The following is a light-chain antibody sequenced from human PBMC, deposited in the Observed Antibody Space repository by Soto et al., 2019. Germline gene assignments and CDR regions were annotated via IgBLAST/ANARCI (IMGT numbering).Light chain of an antibody. CDR2: WAP. Sequence: DIVMTQSPDSLAVSLGERATINCKSSQSVLYSSNNKNYLAWYQQKPGQPPKLLIYWAPTRESGVPDRFSGNGSGTDFSLTISSLQAEDVAVYYCEQYYSTPPTFGQGTKLEIK. V-gene: IGKV4-1*01. CDR3: EQYYSTPPT. J-gene: IGKJ2*01. CDR1: QSVLYSSNNKNY.